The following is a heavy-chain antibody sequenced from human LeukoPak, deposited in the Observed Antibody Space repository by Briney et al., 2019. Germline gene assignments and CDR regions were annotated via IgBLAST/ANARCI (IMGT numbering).Heavy chain of an antibody. V-gene: IGHV3-23*01. CDR1: GFIFSSYA. CDR3: AKDYQQRMAVAGHDAFDI. CDR2: ISGSGGST. J-gene: IGHJ3*02. Sequence: GGSLRLSCAASGFIFSSYAMSWVRQAPGKGLEWVSAISGSGGSTYYADSVKGRFTISRDNSKNTLYLQMNSLRAEDTAVYYCAKDYQQRMAVAGHDAFDIWGQGTMVTVSS. D-gene: IGHD6-19*01.